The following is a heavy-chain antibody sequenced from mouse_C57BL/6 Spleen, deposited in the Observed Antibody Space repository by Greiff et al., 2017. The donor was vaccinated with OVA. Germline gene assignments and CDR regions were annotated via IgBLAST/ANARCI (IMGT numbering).Heavy chain of an antibody. D-gene: IGHD2-4*01. CDR1: GYSITSGYD. Sequence: EVQLVESGPGMVKPSQSLSLTCTVTGYSITSGYDWHWIRHFPGNKLEWMGYISYSGSTNYNPSLKSRISITHDTSKNHFFLKLNSVTTEDTATYYCARGGDYTYYFDYWGQGTTLTVSS. CDR2: ISYSGST. J-gene: IGHJ2*01. V-gene: IGHV3-1*01. CDR3: ARGGDYTYYFDY.